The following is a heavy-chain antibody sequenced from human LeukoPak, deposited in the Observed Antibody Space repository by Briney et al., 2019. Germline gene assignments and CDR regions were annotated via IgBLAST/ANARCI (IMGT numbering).Heavy chain of an antibody. J-gene: IGHJ6*03. D-gene: IGHD3-3*01. CDR3: ARGRTYYDFWSGLKGYYYMDV. V-gene: IGHV3-20*04. CDR1: GFTFDDYG. CDR2: INWNGGST. Sequence: PGGSLRLSCAASGFTFDDYGMSWLRQAPGKGLEWVSGINWNGGSTGYADSVKGRFTISRDNAKNSLYLQMNSLRAEDTALYYCARGRTYYDFWSGLKGYYYMDVWGKGTTVTVSS.